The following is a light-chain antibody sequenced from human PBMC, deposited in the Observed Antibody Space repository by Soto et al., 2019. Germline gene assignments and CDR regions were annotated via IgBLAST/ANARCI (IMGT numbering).Light chain of an antibody. Sequence: QSGLTQPRSAYGSPGRSVTISCPGTSSDVGGYNYVSWYQQHPGKAPKLMIYEVSKRPSGVPDRFSGSKSGNTASLTVSGLQAEDEADYYCSSYAGSNNFVFGTGTKVTV. CDR3: SSYAGSNNFV. J-gene: IGLJ1*01. CDR2: EVS. V-gene: IGLV2-8*01. CDR1: SSDVGGYNY.